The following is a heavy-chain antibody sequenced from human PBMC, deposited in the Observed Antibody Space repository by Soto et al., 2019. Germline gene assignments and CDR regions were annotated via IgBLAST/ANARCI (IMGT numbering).Heavy chain of an antibody. J-gene: IGHJ3*01. V-gene: IGHV6-1*01. CDR2: KYYRSKWYN. D-gene: IGHD2-15*01. CDR1: GDSFSSNGVA. CDR3: ARGKYSGFDD. Sequence: SQTLSLTRAISGDSFSSNGVAWNLIRQSPSRGLEWLGRKYYRSKWYNDYAVSVKSRITVNPDTSKNQFSLQLSSVTPEDKAVYYCARGKYSGFDDWGQGTMVTVSS.